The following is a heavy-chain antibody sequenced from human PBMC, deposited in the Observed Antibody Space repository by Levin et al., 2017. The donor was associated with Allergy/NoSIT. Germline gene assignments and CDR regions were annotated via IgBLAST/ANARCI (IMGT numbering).Heavy chain of an antibody. CDR1: GFTFSSYW. J-gene: IGHJ4*02. CDR3: ARCSSNIHANDD. D-gene: IGHD3-10*02. V-gene: IGHV3-74*01. Sequence: GGSLRLSCTASGFTFSSYWMHWVRQAPGKGLVWVSRINSDGSSISYADSVKGRFTMSRDNAKNTTYLQMNSLRAEDTALYYCARCSSNIHANDDWGQGTLVTVSS. CDR2: INSDGSSI.